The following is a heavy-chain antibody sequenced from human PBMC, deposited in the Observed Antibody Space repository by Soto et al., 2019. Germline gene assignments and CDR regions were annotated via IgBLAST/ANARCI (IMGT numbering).Heavy chain of an antibody. CDR1: GFTFSDHY. D-gene: IGHD1-1*01. V-gene: IGHV3-11*06. CDR2: SSNSGSFT. CDR3: VRSGDNYNLLDY. Sequence: GGSLRLSCAASGFTFSDHYMSWIRQAPGKGLEWIGYSSNSGSFTRYADSVKGRFSISRDNAKNSLYLQMNSLRGDDTAIYYCVRSGDNYNLLDYWGQGTPVTVSS. J-gene: IGHJ4*02.